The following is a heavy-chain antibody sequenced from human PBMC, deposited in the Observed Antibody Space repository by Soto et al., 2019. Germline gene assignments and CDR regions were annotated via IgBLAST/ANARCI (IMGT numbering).Heavy chain of an antibody. CDR1: GYTFTSYD. D-gene: IGHD2-15*01. J-gene: IGHJ6*03. CDR2: MNPNSGNT. Sequence: ASVKVSCKASGYTFTSYDINWVRQATGQGLEWMGWMNPNSGNTGYAQKFQGRVTMTRNTSISTAYMELSSLRSEDTAVYYCAKTMLGYCSGGSCYYYYYMDVWGKGTTVTVSS. CDR3: AKTMLGYCSGGSCYYYYYMDV. V-gene: IGHV1-8*01.